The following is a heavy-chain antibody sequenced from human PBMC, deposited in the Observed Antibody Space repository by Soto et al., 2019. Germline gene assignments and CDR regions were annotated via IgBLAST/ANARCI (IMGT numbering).Heavy chain of an antibody. D-gene: IGHD3-10*01. V-gene: IGHV4-31*03. Sequence: SETLSLTCTVSGGSISSGGYYWSWIRQHPGKGLEWIGYIYYSGSTYYNPSLKSRVTISVDTSKNQFSLKLSSVTAADTAVYYCARDHMYGSGSYNYGMDVWGQGTTVTVSS. CDR3: ARDHMYGSGSYNYGMDV. CDR2: IYYSGST. CDR1: GGSISSGGYY. J-gene: IGHJ6*02.